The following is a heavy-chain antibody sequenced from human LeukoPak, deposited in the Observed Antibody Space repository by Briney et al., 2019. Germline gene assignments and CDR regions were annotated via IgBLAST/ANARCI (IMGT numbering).Heavy chain of an antibody. V-gene: IGHV4-59*01. Sequence: SETLSLTCTVSGGSISSYYWSWIRQPPGKGLEWIGYIYYSGSTNYNPSLKSRVTISVATSKNQFSLKLSSVTAADTAVYYCARDSSSGWYRHDAFDIWGKGTMVTVS. J-gene: IGHJ3*02. CDR3: ARDSSSGWYRHDAFDI. CDR2: IYYSGST. D-gene: IGHD6-19*01. CDR1: GGSISSYY.